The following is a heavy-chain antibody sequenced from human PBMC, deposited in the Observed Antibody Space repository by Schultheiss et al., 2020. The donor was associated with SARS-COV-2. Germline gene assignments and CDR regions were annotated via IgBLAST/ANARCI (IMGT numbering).Heavy chain of an antibody. D-gene: IGHD6-13*01. Sequence: GESLKISCAASGFTFSSYAMHWVRQAPGKGLEWVAVISYDGSNKYYADSVKGRFTISRDNSKNTLYLQMNSLRAEDTAVYYCARSRGSSGIDYWGQGTLVTVSS. V-gene: IGHV3-30*07. CDR1: GFTFSSYA. CDR2: ISYDGSNK. CDR3: ARSRGSSGIDY. J-gene: IGHJ4*02.